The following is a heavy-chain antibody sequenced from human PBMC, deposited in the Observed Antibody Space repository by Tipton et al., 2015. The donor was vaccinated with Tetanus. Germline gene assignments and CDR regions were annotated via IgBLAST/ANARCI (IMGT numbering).Heavy chain of an antibody. Sequence: GSLRLSCAASGFTLRTYSMNWVRQAPGKGLEWISYISTTSNTICYADSVRGRFTISRDNANNLLYLQMSSLRREDTAVYYCASSTVTRWGPGTLVTVSS. CDR3: ASSTVTR. J-gene: IGHJ1*01. V-gene: IGHV3-48*01. D-gene: IGHD4-17*01. CDR1: GFTLRTYS. CDR2: ISTTSNTI.